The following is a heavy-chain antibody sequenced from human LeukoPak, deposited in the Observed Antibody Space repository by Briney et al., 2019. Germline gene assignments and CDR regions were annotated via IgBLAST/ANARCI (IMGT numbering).Heavy chain of an antibody. Sequence: ASEKVSCKASGGTFSSYAISWVRQAPGQGLEWMGRIIPIFGTANYAQKFQGRATITTDESTSTAYMELSSLRSEDTAVYYCATGLQDYYGSGSYFNVGKVWGQGTLVTVSS. CDR1: GGTFSSYA. J-gene: IGHJ4*02. V-gene: IGHV1-69*05. CDR2: IIPIFGTA. D-gene: IGHD3-10*01. CDR3: ATGLQDYYGSGSYFNVGKV.